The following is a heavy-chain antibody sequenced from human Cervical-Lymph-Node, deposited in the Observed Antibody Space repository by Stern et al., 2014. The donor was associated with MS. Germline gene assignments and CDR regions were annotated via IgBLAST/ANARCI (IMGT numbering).Heavy chain of an antibody. D-gene: IGHD6-13*01. V-gene: IGHV3-33*01. Sequence: MQLVESGGGVVQPGRSLRLSCAASGFSFSRYAMHWVRQAPGKGLEWVALIWYDGRNQYYADSVTGRFTISRDNFKNTLYLQMNSLRAEDTAVYYCASAYSSSHYYFDYWGQGTLVTVSS. CDR2: IWYDGRNQ. CDR1: GFSFSRYA. J-gene: IGHJ4*02. CDR3: ASAYSSSHYYFDY.